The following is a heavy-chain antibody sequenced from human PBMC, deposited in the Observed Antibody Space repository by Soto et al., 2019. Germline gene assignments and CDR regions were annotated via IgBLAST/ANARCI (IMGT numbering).Heavy chain of an antibody. CDR2: ISYDGSNK. J-gene: IGHJ4*02. CDR1: GFTFSSYA. D-gene: IGHD3-10*01. CDR3: ARETRQTGDFDY. V-gene: IGHV3-30-3*01. Sequence: GGSLRLSCAASGFTFSSYAMRWVRQAPGKGLEWVAVISYDGSNKYYADSVKGRFTISRDNSKNTLYLQMNSLRAEDTAVYYCARETRQTGDFDYWGQGTLVTVSS.